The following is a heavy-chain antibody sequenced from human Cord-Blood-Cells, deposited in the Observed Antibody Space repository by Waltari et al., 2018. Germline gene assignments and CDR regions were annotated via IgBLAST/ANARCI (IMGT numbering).Heavy chain of an antibody. Sequence: QLQLQESGPGLVKPSETLSLTCTVSGGSISSSSYYWGWIRQPPGKGLEWIGSIYYSGSTYYNPSLKSRVTISVDTSKNQFSLKLSSVTAADTAVYYCARHRASIVGATWWFDPWGQGTLVTVSS. J-gene: IGHJ5*02. CDR3: ARHRASIVGATWWFDP. D-gene: IGHD1-26*01. CDR2: IYYSGST. V-gene: IGHV4-39*01. CDR1: GGSISSSSYY.